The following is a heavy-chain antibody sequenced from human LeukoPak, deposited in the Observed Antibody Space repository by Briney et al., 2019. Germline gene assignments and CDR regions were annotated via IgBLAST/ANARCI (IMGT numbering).Heavy chain of an antibody. CDR1: GFTFSSYA. J-gene: IGHJ4*02. Sequence: GGSLRLSCAASGFTFSSYAMSWVRQALGKWLEWVSAIGGSGGSTYYADSVKGRFTISRDNSKNTLYLQMNSLRAEDTAVYYCAKDRSVYEGGGFDYWGQGTLVTVSS. V-gene: IGHV3-23*01. CDR3: AKDRSVYEGGGFDY. CDR2: IGGSGGST. D-gene: IGHD5/OR15-5a*01.